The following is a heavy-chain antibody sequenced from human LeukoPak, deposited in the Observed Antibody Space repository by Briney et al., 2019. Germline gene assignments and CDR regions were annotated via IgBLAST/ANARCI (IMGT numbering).Heavy chain of an antibody. CDR3: ARDRGSSGWYEFGY. Sequence: GGSLRLSCAASGFTSGSYSMSWVRQAPGKGLEWVANIKQDGSEKYYVDSVRGRFTISRDNAKNSLYLQMNSLRAEDTAVYYCARDRGSSGWYEFGYWGQGTLVTVSS. CDR2: IKQDGSEK. CDR1: GFTSGSYS. D-gene: IGHD6-19*01. J-gene: IGHJ4*02. V-gene: IGHV3-7*01.